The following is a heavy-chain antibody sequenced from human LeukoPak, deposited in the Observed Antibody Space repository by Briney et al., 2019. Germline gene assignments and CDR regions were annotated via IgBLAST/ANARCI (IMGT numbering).Heavy chain of an antibody. J-gene: IGHJ3*02. D-gene: IGHD3-3*01. V-gene: IGHV4-39*01. CDR1: GGSISSSSYY. CDR3: ARWVTIFGVVIESVAAFDI. CDR2: IYYSGST. Sequence: SETLSLTCTVSGGSISSSSYYWGWIRQPPGKGLEWIGSIYYSGSTYYNPSLKSRVTISVDTSKNQFSLKLSSVTAADTAVYYCARWVTIFGVVIESVAAFDIWGQGTMVTVSS.